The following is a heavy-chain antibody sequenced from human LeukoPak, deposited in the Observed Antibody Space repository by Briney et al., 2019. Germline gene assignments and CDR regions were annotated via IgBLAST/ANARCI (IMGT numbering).Heavy chain of an antibody. CDR3: ANAPKDTASDY. CDR2: ISSSSSYI. CDR1: GFTFSSYS. D-gene: IGHD5-18*01. Sequence: GGSLRLSCAASGFTFSSYSMNWVRQAPGKGLEWVLSISSSSSYIYYADSVKGRFTISRDNAKNSLYLQMNSLRAEDTAVYYCANAPKDTASDYWGQGTLVTVSS. V-gene: IGHV3-21*01. J-gene: IGHJ4*02.